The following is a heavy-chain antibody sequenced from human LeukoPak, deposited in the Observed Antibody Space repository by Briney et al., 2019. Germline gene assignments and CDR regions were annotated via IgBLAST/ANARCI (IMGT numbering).Heavy chain of an antibody. D-gene: IGHD7-27*01. J-gene: IGHJ4*02. CDR3: ARDDHWGWDK. CDR2: IRPDGNVA. Sequence: PGGSLRLSSAASGFSFSENWMSWVRQAPGKGPEWVANIRPDGNVAFHVDFVKGRFSISRDNAKNTLYLQMNGLRVEDTALYYCARDDHWGWDKWGRGTLVTVSS. CDR1: GFSFSENW. V-gene: IGHV3-7*01.